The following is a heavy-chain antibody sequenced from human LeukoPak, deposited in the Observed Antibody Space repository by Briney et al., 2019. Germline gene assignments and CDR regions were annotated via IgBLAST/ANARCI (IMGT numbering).Heavy chain of an antibody. J-gene: IGHJ6*02. Sequence: GASVKVSCKASGYTFGNYDINWVRQATGQGLEWMGWMNPNSGNKGYAQKFQGRVTMTRNTSISTAYMELSSLRSEDTAVYYCARAPWIAAAGTSYYYYGIDVWGQGTTVTVSS. CDR3: ARAPWIAAAGTSYYYYGIDV. V-gene: IGHV1-8*01. CDR1: GYTFGNYD. D-gene: IGHD6-13*01. CDR2: MNPNSGNK.